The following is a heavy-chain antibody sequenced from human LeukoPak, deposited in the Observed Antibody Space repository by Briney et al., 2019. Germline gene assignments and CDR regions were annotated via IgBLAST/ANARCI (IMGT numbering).Heavy chain of an antibody. J-gene: IGHJ4*02. D-gene: IGHD3-16*01. V-gene: IGHV3-23*01. CDR1: GFTFSSYA. CDR2: IGGTDVNP. Sequence: PGGSLRLAWTAAGFTFSSYAMSWVRQAAGKGLEWFSAIGGTDVNPSYADSVQPRFTTSRDNPKNTLFLQMNRLRAQDTAVYYCATRGGDGPPHDYWGQGTLVTVSS. CDR3: ATRGGDGPPHDY.